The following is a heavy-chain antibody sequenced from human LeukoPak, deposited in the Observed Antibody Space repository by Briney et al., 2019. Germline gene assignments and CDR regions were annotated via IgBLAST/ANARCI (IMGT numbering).Heavy chain of an antibody. D-gene: IGHD1-26*01. J-gene: IGHJ4*02. V-gene: IGHV3-7*01. CDR1: GFTFSSYW. CDR2: IKQDGSEK. Sequence: GGSLRLSCAASGFTFSSYWMSWVRQAPGKGLEWVASIKQDGSEKYYVDSVKGRFTISRDNAKNSVYLQMNSLRAEDTAVYYCARDPESGSYYGYWGQGTLVILSS. CDR3: ARDPESGSYYGY.